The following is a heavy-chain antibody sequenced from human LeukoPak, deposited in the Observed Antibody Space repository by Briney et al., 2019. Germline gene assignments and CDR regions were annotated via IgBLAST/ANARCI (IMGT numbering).Heavy chain of an antibody. D-gene: IGHD3-3*01. CDR1: GFTFSSYA. V-gene: IGHV3-30-3*01. CDR3: ARSHYDFWSGYYNWFDP. J-gene: IGHJ5*02. Sequence: GGSLRLSCAASGFTFSSYAMHWVRQAPGKGLEWVAVISYDGSNKYYADSVKGRFTISRDNSKNTLYLQMNSLRAEDTAVYYCARSHYDFWSGYYNWFDPWGQGTLVTVSS. CDR2: ISYDGSNK.